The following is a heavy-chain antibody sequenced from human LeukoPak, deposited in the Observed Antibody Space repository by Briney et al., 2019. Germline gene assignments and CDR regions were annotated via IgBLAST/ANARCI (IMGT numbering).Heavy chain of an antibody. CDR1: GGSFSGYY. CDR3: ARHRYYVLT. Sequence: SETLSLTCAVYGGSFSGYYWSWIRQPPGKGLEWIGEINHSGSTNYNPSLKSRVTISVDTSKNQFSLKLSSVTAADTAMYYCARHRYYVLTWGQGTMVTVSS. J-gene: IGHJ3*01. CDR2: INHSGST. V-gene: IGHV4-34*01. D-gene: IGHD3-10*02.